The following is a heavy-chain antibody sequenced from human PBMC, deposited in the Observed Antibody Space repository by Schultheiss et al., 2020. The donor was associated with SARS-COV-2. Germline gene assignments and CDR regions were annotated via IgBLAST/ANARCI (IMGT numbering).Heavy chain of an antibody. CDR2: ISAYNGNT. Sequence: ASVKVSCKASGYTFPSYVISWVRQAPGQGLEWMGWISAYNGNTNYAQKLQGRVTMTTDTSTSTAYMELRSLRSDDTAVYYCAREGIAAAINPFDYWGQGTVVTVSS. D-gene: IGHD6-13*01. CDR3: AREGIAAAINPFDY. J-gene: IGHJ4*02. V-gene: IGHV1-18*01. CDR1: GYTFPSYV.